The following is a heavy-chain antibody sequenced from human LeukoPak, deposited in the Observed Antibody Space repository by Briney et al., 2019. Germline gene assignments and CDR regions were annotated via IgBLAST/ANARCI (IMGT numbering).Heavy chain of an antibody. Sequence: SQTLSLTCTVSGGSISSGDYYWSWIRQPPGKGLEWIGYIYYSGSTYYNPSLKSRVTISVDTSKNQFSLKLSSVTAADTAVYYCARDQGGSPDAFDIWGQGTMVTVSS. V-gene: IGHV4-30-4*01. CDR1: GGSISSGDYY. CDR2: IYYSGST. J-gene: IGHJ3*02. D-gene: IGHD1-26*01. CDR3: ARDQGGSPDAFDI.